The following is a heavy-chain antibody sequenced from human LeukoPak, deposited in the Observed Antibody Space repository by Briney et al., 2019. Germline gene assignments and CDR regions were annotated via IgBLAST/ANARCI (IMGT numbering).Heavy chain of an antibody. CDR2: FSSSGSTI. CDR3: ARDRRPYYYGSGSYSIDY. Sequence: GGSLRLSCAASGFTFSSYEMNWVRQAPGKGLEWVSYFSSSGSTIYYADSVKGRFTISRDNAKNSLYLQMNSLRAEDTAVYYCARDRRPYYYGSGSYSIDYWGQGTLVTVSS. CDR1: GFTFSSYE. J-gene: IGHJ4*02. V-gene: IGHV3-48*03. D-gene: IGHD3-10*01.